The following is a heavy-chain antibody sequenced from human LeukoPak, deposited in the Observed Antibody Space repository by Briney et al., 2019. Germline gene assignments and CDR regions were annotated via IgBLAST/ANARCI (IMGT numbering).Heavy chain of an antibody. V-gene: IGHV3-21*01. Sequence: GGSLRLSCAASGFTFSSYSMNWVRQAPGKGLEWVSPISSSSSYIYYADSVKGRFTISRDNAKNSLYLQMNSLRAEDTAVYYCARVGPVLLWFGELLGSYYYYYMDVWGKGTTVTVSS. D-gene: IGHD3-10*01. CDR3: ARVGPVLLWFGELLGSYYYYYMDV. J-gene: IGHJ6*03. CDR1: GFTFSSYS. CDR2: ISSSSSYI.